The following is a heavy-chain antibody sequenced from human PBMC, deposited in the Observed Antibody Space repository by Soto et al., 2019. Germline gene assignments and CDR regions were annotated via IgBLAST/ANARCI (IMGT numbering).Heavy chain of an antibody. D-gene: IGHD3-10*01. CDR3: TVWGSGNDFGAA. Sequence: EVQLVDSGGGLVQPGGSLRLSCAASGFTFSDHYMDWVRQAPGKGLEWVGRSKNKADSYTTEYAASVKGRFTISRDGSRTSLFLQMTSLKTEETAVYYCTVWGSGNDFGAAWGQGILVTVSS. V-gene: IGHV3-72*01. J-gene: IGHJ4*02. CDR1: GFTFSDHY. CDR2: SKNKADSYTT.